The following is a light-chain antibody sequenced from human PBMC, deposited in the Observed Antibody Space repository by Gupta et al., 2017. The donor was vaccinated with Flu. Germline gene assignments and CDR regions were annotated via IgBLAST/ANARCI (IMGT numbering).Light chain of an antibody. J-gene: IGLJ3*02. CDR1: SDNVGHQG. CDR2: RNN. Sequence: QAGLTQPPSVSKDLRQTATLTCTGNSDNVGHQGAVWLQQHPGHPPKVLSYRNNNRPSGISERFSASRSGNTASLTITGLQPEDEADYYCSAWASSLSGGVLGGGTKLTVL. CDR3: SAWASSLSGGV. V-gene: IGLV10-54*04.